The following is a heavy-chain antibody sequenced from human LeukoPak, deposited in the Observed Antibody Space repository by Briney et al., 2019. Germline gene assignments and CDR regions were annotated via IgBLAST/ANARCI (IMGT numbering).Heavy chain of an antibody. CDR1: GFTFSGYG. J-gene: IGHJ4*02. D-gene: IGHD3-10*01. Sequence: GGSLRLSCAASGFTFSGYGMHWVRQAPGKGLEWVAVISYDGSNKYYADSVKGRFTISRDNSKNTLYLQMNSLRAEDTAVYYCAKDTYYYGSGYFDYWGQGTLVTVSS. V-gene: IGHV3-30*18. CDR3: AKDTYYYGSGYFDY. CDR2: ISYDGSNK.